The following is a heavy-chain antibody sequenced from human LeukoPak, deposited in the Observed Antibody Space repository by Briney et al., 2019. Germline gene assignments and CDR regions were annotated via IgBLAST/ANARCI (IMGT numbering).Heavy chain of an antibody. CDR3: AGDYRGSLDY. CDR2: INHSGST. CDR1: GGSFSGYY. V-gene: IGHV4-34*01. Sequence: SETLSLTCAVYGGSFSGYYWSWIRQPPGKGLEWIREINHSGSTNSNPSLKSRVTISVDTSKNQFSLKLTSVTAADTAVYYCAGDYRGSLDYWGQGTLVTVSS. D-gene: IGHD3-10*01. J-gene: IGHJ4*02.